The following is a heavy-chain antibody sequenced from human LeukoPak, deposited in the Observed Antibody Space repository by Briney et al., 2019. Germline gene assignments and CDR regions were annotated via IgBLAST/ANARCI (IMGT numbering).Heavy chain of an antibody. CDR1: GGSISSYY. Sequence: SETLSLTCTVSGGSISSYYWSWIRQPPGKGLEWIGYIYYSGSTYYNPSLKSRVTISVDTSKNQFSLKLSSVTAADTAVYYCARSQGDYYGSGSYFFDYWGQGTLVTVSS. J-gene: IGHJ4*02. V-gene: IGHV4-59*08. D-gene: IGHD3-10*01. CDR3: ARSQGDYYGSGSYFFDY. CDR2: IYYSGST.